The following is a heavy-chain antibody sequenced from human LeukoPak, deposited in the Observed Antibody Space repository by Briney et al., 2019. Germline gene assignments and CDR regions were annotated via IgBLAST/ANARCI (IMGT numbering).Heavy chain of an antibody. CDR2: IYYSGST. D-gene: IGHD3-22*01. Sequence: PSETLSLTCTVPGGSISSYYWSWIRQPPGKGLEWIGYIYYSGSTNYNPSLKSRVTISVDTSKNQFSLKLSSVTAADTAVYYCARSQGYYYDSSGYGTEYWGQGTLVTVSS. V-gene: IGHV4-59*01. CDR3: ARSQGYYYDSSGYGTEY. CDR1: GGSISSYY. J-gene: IGHJ4*02.